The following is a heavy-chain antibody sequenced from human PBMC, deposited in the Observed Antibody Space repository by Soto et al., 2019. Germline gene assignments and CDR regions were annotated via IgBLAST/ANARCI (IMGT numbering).Heavy chain of an antibody. Sequence: GGSKILSCRASEFTVISNYMSWVRQEPGKGLEWVSVIYSGGSTYYADSVKGRFTISRDNSKNTLYLQMNSLRAEDTAVYYCAREGYDILTGYYDYWGQGTLVTVSS. V-gene: IGHV3-53*01. CDR1: EFTVISNY. D-gene: IGHD3-9*01. CDR2: IYSGGST. CDR3: AREGYDILTGYYDY. J-gene: IGHJ4*02.